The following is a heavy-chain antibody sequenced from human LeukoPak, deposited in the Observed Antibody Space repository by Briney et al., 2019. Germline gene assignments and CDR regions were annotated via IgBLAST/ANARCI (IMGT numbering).Heavy chain of an antibody. CDR2: IYYSGST. CDR3: ARQQYELQVDF. CDR1: GGSISSYY. D-gene: IGHD1/OR15-1a*01. V-gene: IGHV4-59*01. J-gene: IGHJ4*02. Sequence: SETLSLTCTVSGGSISSYYWSWIWQPPGKGLEWIGYIYYSGSTHYNPSLKSRVTISVDTSKNQFSLKLSSVTAADTAVYYCARQQYELQVDFWGQGTLVTVSS.